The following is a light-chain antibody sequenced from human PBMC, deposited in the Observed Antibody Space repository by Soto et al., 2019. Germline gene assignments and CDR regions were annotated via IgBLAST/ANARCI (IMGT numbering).Light chain of an antibody. J-gene: IGKJ4*01. CDR2: GAS. CDR3: QQYGTSPPLT. V-gene: IGKV3-20*01. Sequence: IVLMQSPGTLSLSPGERATLSCSASQSVSNNFLAWYQQKPGQAPRLLIDGASSRATGTPDRFSGSGSGTDFTLTISRLEPEDFAVYYCQQYGTSPPLTFGGGTKVEIK. CDR1: QSVSNNF.